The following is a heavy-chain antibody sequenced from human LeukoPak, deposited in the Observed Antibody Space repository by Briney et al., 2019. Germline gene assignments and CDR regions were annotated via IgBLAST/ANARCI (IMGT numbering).Heavy chain of an antibody. J-gene: IGHJ4*02. CDR3: ARSSSGWSYFAY. CDR2: INPHSGGT. CDR1: GYTFTGYY. V-gene: IGHV1-2*02. D-gene: IGHD6-19*01. Sequence: ASVKVSCKASGYTFTGYYMHWVRQAPGQGLEWMGWINPHSGGTNYAQKFQGRVTMTRDTSISTAYMELSRLRSDDTAVYYCARSSSGWSYFAYWGQGTLVTVSS.